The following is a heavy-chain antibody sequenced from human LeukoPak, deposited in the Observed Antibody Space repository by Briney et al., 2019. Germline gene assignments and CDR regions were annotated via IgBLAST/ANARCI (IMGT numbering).Heavy chain of an antibody. D-gene: IGHD3-22*01. CDR2: TYYSGST. CDR1: GGSISSYY. J-gene: IGHJ3*02. CDR3: ASAYYDSSGYYSPDAFDI. Sequence: SETLSLTCTVSGGSISSYYWSWIRQPPGKGLEWIGYTYYSGSTNYNPSLKSRVTISVDTSKNQFSLKLSSVTAADTAVYYCASAYYDSSGYYSPDAFDIWGQGTMVTVSS. V-gene: IGHV4-59*08.